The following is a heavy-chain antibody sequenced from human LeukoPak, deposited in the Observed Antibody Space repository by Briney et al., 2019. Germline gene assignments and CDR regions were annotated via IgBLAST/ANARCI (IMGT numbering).Heavy chain of an antibody. Sequence: SVKVSCKASGGTFSSYAISWVRQAPGQGLEWIGRIIPIFGTANYAQKFQGRVTITTDESTSTAYMELSGLRSEDTAVYYCARSYDSSGYYYYFDYWGQGTLVTVSS. CDR2: IIPIFGTA. D-gene: IGHD3-22*01. CDR1: GGTFSSYA. J-gene: IGHJ4*02. CDR3: ARSYDSSGYYYYFDY. V-gene: IGHV1-69*05.